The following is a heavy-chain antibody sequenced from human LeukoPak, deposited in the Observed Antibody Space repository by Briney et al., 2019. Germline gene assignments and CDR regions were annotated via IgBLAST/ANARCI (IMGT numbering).Heavy chain of an antibody. CDR2: INSDGSST. D-gene: IGHD6-19*01. CDR3: ARGGAGPYGMDV. J-gene: IGHJ6*02. CDR1: GFTFSSYW. V-gene: IGHV3-74*01. Sequence: GGSLRLSCAASGFTFSSYWVHWVRHARGEGLVWVSRINSDGSSTSYADSVKGRFTISRDNAKNTLYLQMNSLRAEDTAVYYCARGGAGPYGMDVWGQGTTVTVSS.